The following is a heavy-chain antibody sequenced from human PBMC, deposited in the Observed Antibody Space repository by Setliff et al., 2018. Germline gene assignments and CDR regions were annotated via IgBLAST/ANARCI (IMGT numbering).Heavy chain of an antibody. CDR3: ARDRAPYYYDSSGYYSNAFDI. D-gene: IGHD3-22*01. Sequence: GGSLRLSCEASGFTFSFYWMHWVRQAPGKELVWVSGIRSNGGNTGYADSVKGRFTISRDNAKNSLYLQMSSLRAEDTAFYYCARDRAPYYYDSSGYYSNAFDIWGQGTMVTVSS. V-gene: IGHV3-20*04. CDR2: IRSNGGNT. CDR1: GFTFSFYW. J-gene: IGHJ3*02.